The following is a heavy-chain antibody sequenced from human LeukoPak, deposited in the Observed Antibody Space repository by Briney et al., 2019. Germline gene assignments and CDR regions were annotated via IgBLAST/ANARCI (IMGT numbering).Heavy chain of an antibody. Sequence: SETLSLTCTVSGDSINSGYYWGWIRQSPGKGLEWIGSIDHSGSTYHNPSLKSRVSISVDTSRNQFSLKLSSVTAADTAVYYCARCRAGYNYDFDYWGQGTLVTVSS. CDR3: ARCRAGYNYDFDY. J-gene: IGHJ4*02. V-gene: IGHV4-38-2*02. CDR2: IDHSGST. D-gene: IGHD5-24*01. CDR1: GDSINSGYY.